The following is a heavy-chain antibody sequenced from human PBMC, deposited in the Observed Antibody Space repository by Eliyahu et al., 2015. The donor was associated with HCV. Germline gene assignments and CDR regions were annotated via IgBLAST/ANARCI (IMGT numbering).Heavy chain of an antibody. J-gene: IGHJ5*02. CDR2: IDKDGTGP. Sequence: EVHLVESGGGLGQPGXSLXXSCAASGFTFXTXWMHWVXQGPGKALEWLSCIDKDGTGPQYAESVKGRFIVSRDNAKNTMYLQMNGLRVDDTALYYCVRGTETAHSSGWTRFEPWGQGALVTVSS. CDR3: VRGTETAHSSGWTRFEP. D-gene: IGHD6-19*01. V-gene: IGHV3-74*03. CDR1: GFTFXTXW.